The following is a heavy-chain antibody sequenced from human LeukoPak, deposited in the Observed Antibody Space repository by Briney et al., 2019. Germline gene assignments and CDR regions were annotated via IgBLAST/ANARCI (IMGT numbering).Heavy chain of an antibody. CDR2: IKKDGNEA. CDR3: MGGHGWLPEN. D-gene: IGHD3-22*01. J-gene: IGHJ4*02. V-gene: IGHV3-7*01. CDR1: GFIFSSYW. Sequence: PGGSLRLSCAASGFIFSSYWMSWVRQAPGKGLEWVAIIKKDGNEAFYVDSVKGRFTISRDNVENSLYLQMNSLRVEDTAVYYCMGGHGWLPENWGQGTLVTVSS.